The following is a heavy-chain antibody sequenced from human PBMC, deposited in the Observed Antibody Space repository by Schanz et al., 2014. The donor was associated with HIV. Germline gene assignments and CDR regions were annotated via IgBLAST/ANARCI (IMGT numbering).Heavy chain of an antibody. J-gene: IGHJ6*02. CDR1: GYTLTELS. CDR2: FDPEDGKT. V-gene: IGHV1-24*01. D-gene: IGHD3-3*01. Sequence: QVLLVQSGAEVKKPGASVKVSCKVSGYTLTELSVHWVRQAPGKGLEWMGGFDPEDGKTIYAQKFQGRVTMTDDTSTDTAYMELSSLRSEDTAIYYCASREFGVYYYGLDAWGQGTTVTVSS. CDR3: ASREFGVYYYGLDA.